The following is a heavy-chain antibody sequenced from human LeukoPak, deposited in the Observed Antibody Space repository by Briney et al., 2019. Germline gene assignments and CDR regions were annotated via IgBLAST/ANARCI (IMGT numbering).Heavy chain of an antibody. CDR3: ARGPRASGYYYYYYYMDV. CDR1: GGSFSGYY. V-gene: IGHV4-34*01. CDR2: INHSGST. Sequence: PSETLSLTCAVYGGSFSGYYWSWIRQPSGKGLEWIGEINHSGSTNYNPSLKSRVTISVDTSKNQFSLKLSSVTAADTAVYYCARGPRASGYYYYYYYMDVWGKGTTVTVSS. J-gene: IGHJ6*03. D-gene: IGHD3-22*01.